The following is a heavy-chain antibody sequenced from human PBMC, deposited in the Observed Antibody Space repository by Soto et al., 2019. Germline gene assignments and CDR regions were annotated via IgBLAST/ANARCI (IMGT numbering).Heavy chain of an antibody. J-gene: IGHJ4*02. CDR3: ARDWTYNWV. Sequence: ELQLVASGGGLVQPGGSLRLSCAASGFTVSNNDVRWVRQAPGKGLEWVSLIFSNGDTRYADSVKGRFTISRDSSSNTLYLPVNSLRVEGTAVYYCARDWTYNWVGGQGIHVTVSS. CDR2: IFSNGDT. V-gene: IGHV3-66*01. D-gene: IGHD1-1*01. CDR1: GFTVSNND.